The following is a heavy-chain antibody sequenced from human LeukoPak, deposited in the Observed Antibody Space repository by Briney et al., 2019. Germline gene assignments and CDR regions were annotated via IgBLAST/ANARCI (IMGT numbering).Heavy chain of an antibody. V-gene: IGHV1-69*01. CDR3: ASGYSSGWYPPNYYYYGMDV. CDR1: GGTFSSYA. J-gene: IGHJ6*02. D-gene: IGHD6-19*01. CDR2: IIPIFGTA. Sequence: GSSVKVSCKASGGTFSSYAISWVRQAPGQGLEWMGGIIPIFGTANYAQKFQGRVTITADESTSTAYMELSSLRSEDTAVYYCASGYSSGWYPPNYYYYGMDVWGQGTTVTVSS.